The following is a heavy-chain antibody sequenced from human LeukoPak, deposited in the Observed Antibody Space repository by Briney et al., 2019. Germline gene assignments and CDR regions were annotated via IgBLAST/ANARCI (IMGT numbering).Heavy chain of an antibody. CDR3: ARDLLFDVTMVRGVFYGMDV. D-gene: IGHD3-10*01. Sequence: TGGSLRLSCAASGFTFSSYSMSWVRQAPGKGLEWVSSISSSSSYIYYADSVKGRFTISRDNAKNSLYLQMNSLRAEDTAVYYCARDLLFDVTMVRGVFYGMDVWGQGTTVTVSS. J-gene: IGHJ6*02. V-gene: IGHV3-21*01. CDR1: GFTFSSYS. CDR2: ISSSSSYI.